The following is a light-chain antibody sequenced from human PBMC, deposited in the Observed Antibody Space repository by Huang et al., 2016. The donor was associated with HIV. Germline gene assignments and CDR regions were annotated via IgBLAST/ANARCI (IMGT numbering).Light chain of an antibody. J-gene: IGKJ2*01. V-gene: IGKV1-5*03. CDR1: QSISRC. CDR3: QKYKLYSFT. Sequence: IQLTQSPSTLSASVGDRVTITGRASQSISRCLAWYQQKPGKAPQLLIYEASALASGVPSRFSGSGSETEFTLTISTLQPDDSATYYCQKYKLYSFTFGQGTKLEIK. CDR2: EAS.